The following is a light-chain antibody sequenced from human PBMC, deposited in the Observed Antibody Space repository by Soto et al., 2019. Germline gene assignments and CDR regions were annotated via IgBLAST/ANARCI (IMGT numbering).Light chain of an antibody. V-gene: IGKV3-20*01. Sequence: EIVLTQSPGTLSLSPGERATLSCRASQSVSSNYLAWYQQKPGQASRLLIYGASSRATGIPDRFSGSGSGTDFTLTISRLEPEDFAVYYCQQYDSSPWTFGQGTKVEIK. CDR3: QQYDSSPWT. J-gene: IGKJ1*01. CDR1: QSVSSNY. CDR2: GAS.